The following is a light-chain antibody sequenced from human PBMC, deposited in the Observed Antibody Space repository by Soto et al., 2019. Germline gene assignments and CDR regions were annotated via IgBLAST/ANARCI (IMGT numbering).Light chain of an antibody. CDR3: QQSYSTPYT. CDR2: GAS. CDR1: QTISSY. J-gene: IGKJ2*01. Sequence: DIQMTQSPSSLSASVGDRVTITCRASQTISSYLNWYQQQAGKAPRLLIYGASSLQSGVPSRFSGSGSGTDFTIDINTLQPDDFATYYCQQSYSTPYTFCQGTKLEIK. V-gene: IGKV1-39*01.